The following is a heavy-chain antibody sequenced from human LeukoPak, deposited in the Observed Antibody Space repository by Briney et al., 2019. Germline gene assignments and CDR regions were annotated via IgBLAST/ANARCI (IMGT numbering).Heavy chain of an antibody. D-gene: IGHD3-3*01. J-gene: IGHJ4*02. Sequence: SMNWVRQAPGKGLEWVSSISSSSSYIYYADSVKGRFTISRDNAKNSLYLQMNSLRAEDTAVYYCAREEDRDYDFWSGYSALGYWGQGTLVTVSS. CDR1: S. CDR3: AREEDRDYDFWSGYSALGY. CDR2: ISSSSSYI. V-gene: IGHV3-21*01.